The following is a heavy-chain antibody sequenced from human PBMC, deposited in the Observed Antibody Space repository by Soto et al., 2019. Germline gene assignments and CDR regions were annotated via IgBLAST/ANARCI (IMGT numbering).Heavy chain of an antibody. Sequence: ASVKVSCKASGYTFTSYAMHWVRQAPGQRLEWMGWINAGNVNTKYSQKFQGRVTITRDTSASTVYMELSSLRFEDTAVYYCARGLNGYLHYFDYWGQGTLVTVSS. D-gene: IGHD5-18*01. J-gene: IGHJ4*02. CDR2: INAGNVNT. CDR1: GYTFTSYA. CDR3: ARGLNGYLHYFDY. V-gene: IGHV1-3*01.